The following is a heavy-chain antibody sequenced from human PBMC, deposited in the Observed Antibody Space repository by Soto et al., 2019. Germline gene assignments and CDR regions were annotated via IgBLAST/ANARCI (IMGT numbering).Heavy chain of an antibody. J-gene: IGHJ5*02. CDR1: GGSFTDYK. CDR2: IRHNGDT. D-gene: IGHD4-17*01. V-gene: IGHV4-34*01. CDR3: AGGPDYGDYDA. Sequence: PSETLSLTCVVSGGSFTDYKWTWIRQSPEKGLEWIGEIRHNGDTDSKPSLRSRPTMSLDTSKNQFSLHLSSVTSADTAVYFCAGGPDYGDYDAWGQGTLVTVSS.